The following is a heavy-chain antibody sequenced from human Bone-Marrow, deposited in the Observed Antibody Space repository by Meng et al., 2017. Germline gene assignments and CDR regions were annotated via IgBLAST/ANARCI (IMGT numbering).Heavy chain of an antibody. CDR1: GGSISSSSYY. CDR3: ARVFVGGSADY. CDR2: IYDSGST. Sequence: SETLSLTCTVSGGSISSSSYYWGWIRQPPGKGLEWIGSIYDSGSTYYNPSLKSRVTISVDTSKNQFSLKLSSVTAADTAVYYCARVFVGGSADYWGQGTLVTVSS. D-gene: IGHD3-10*01. J-gene: IGHJ4*02. V-gene: IGHV4-39*07.